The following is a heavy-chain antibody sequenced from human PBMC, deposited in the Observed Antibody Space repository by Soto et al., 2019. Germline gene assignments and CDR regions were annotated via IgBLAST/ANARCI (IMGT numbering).Heavy chain of an antibody. CDR3: AREKVGANDY. CDR1: GYTFTSYD. J-gene: IGHJ4*02. V-gene: IGHV1-8*01. D-gene: IGHD1-26*01. Sequence: QVQLVQSGAEVKKPGASVKVSCKASGYTFTSYDINWVRHATGQGLEWMGWMNPNSGTTGYAQKFQGRVTMTRNTSISTAYMELNSMRSEDTAGYYCAREKVGANDYWGQGTLVTVSS. CDR2: MNPNSGTT.